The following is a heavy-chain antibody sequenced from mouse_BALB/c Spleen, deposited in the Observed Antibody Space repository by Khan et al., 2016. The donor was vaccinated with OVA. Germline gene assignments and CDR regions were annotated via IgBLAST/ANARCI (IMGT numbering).Heavy chain of an antibody. Sequence: EVQLQESGADLVKPGASVKLSCTASGFNIKDTYIHWVKQRPEQGLEWIGRIDPANGYTKYDPKFQVKATITADTSSNTAYLQVSSLTSEDTAVYYCARGAGYYVEYAMDYWGQGTSVTVSS. J-gene: IGHJ4*01. V-gene: IGHV14-3*02. CDR2: IDPANGYT. CDR1: GFNIKDTY. D-gene: IGHD2-3*01. CDR3: ARGAGYYVEYAMDY.